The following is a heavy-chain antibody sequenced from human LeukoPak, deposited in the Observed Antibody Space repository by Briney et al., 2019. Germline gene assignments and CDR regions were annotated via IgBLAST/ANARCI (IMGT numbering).Heavy chain of an antibody. V-gene: IGHV3-11*01. CDR2: ISSSGSTI. CDR1: GFTFSDYY. D-gene: IGHD3-3*01. Sequence: PGGSLRLSCAASGFTFSDYYMSWIRQAPGKGLEWVSYISSSGSTIYYADSVKGRFTISRDNSKNTLYLQMNSLRADDTAVYYCARDPGVVAFHYFNYWGQGTLVAVSS. CDR3: ARDPGVVAFHYFNY. J-gene: IGHJ4*02.